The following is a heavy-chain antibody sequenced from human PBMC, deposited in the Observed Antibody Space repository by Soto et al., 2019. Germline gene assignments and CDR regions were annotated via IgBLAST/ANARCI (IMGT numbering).Heavy chain of an antibody. Sequence: GDSVEVSCKASGGTFSSYSISWVLQAPGQGLEWMGGIIPIFGTANYAQKFQGRVTITADESTSTAYMELSSLRSEDTAVYYCARVNHYDFWSGYTNWFDPWGQGTLVTVSS. CDR1: GGTFSSYS. J-gene: IGHJ5*02. CDR2: IIPIFGTA. V-gene: IGHV1-69*13. D-gene: IGHD3-3*01. CDR3: ARVNHYDFWSGYTNWFDP.